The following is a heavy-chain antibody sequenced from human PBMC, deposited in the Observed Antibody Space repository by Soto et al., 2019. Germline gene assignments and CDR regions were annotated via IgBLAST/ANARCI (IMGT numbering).Heavy chain of an antibody. J-gene: IGHJ5*02. CDR2: ISWNSGSI. V-gene: IGHV3-9*01. CDR3: AKDSSYDFWSGYRWFDP. D-gene: IGHD3-3*01. Sequence: GGSPRLSCAASGFTFDDYAMHWVRQAPGKGLEWVSGISWNSGSIGYADSVKGRFTISRDNAKNSLYLQMNSLRAEDTALYYCAKDSSYDFWSGYRWFDPWGQGTLVTVSS. CDR1: GFTFDDYA.